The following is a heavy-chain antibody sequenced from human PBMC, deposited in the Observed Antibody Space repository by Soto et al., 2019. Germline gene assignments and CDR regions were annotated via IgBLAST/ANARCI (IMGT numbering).Heavy chain of an antibody. Sequence: VQLVESGGGVVQPGRSLRLSCAASGFTFSSYGMHWVRQAPGKGLEWVAVISYDGSNKYYADSVKGRFTISRDNSKNTLYLQMNSLRAEDTAVYYCAKADDYVWGSYRAYVYGMDVWGQGTTVTVSS. D-gene: IGHD3-16*02. CDR1: GFTFSSYG. CDR2: ISYDGSNK. V-gene: IGHV3-30*18. J-gene: IGHJ6*02. CDR3: AKADDYVWGSYRAYVYGMDV.